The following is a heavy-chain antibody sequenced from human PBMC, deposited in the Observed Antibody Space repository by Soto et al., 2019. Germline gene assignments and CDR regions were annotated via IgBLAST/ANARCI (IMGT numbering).Heavy chain of an antibody. CDR3: ARDDSTLSSSCPFGMDV. J-gene: IGHJ6*02. D-gene: IGHD6-13*01. Sequence: SVKVSCKASGGTFSSYAISWVRQAPGQGLEWMGGIIPIFGTANYAQKFQGRVTITADKSTSTAYMELSSLRSEDTAVYYCARDDSTLSSSCPFGMDVWGQVNTVTVCS. CDR1: GGTFSSYA. V-gene: IGHV1-69*06. CDR2: IIPIFGTA.